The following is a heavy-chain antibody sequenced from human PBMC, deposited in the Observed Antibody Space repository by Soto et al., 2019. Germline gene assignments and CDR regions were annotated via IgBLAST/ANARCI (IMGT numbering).Heavy chain of an antibody. CDR3: ARVATMVRGGGYYFDY. CDR1: GGSISSGGYS. D-gene: IGHD3-10*01. J-gene: IGHJ4*02. V-gene: IGHV4-30-2*01. Sequence: QLQLQESGSGLVKPSQTLSLTCAVSGGSISSGGYSWSWIRQPPGKGLEWIGYIYHSGSTYSNPSLKSRVTISVDRSKNQFSLKLSSVTAADTAVYYCARVATMVRGGGYYFDYWGQGTLVTVSS. CDR2: IYHSGST.